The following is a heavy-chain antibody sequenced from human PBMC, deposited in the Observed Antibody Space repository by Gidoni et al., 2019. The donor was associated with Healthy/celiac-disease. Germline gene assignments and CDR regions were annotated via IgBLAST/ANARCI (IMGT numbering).Heavy chain of an antibody. CDR2: ISSSSSYI. CDR1: GFTFSSYS. Sequence: EVQLVESGGGLVKPGGSLRLSCAASGFTFSSYSMNWVRQAPGKGLEWVSSISSSSSYIYYADSVKGRFTISRDNAKNSLYLQMNSLRAEDTAVYYCARDTRTRIAVAGLNFDYWGQGTLVTVSS. J-gene: IGHJ4*02. CDR3: ARDTRTRIAVAGLNFDY. V-gene: IGHV3-21*01. D-gene: IGHD6-19*01.